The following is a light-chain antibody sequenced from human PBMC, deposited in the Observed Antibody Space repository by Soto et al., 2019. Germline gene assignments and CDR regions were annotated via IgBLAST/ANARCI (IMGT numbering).Light chain of an antibody. CDR1: SSDVGGYNY. CDR2: EVS. J-gene: IGLJ1*01. CDR3: SSYTSSSTDV. Sequence: QSVLTQPASVSGSPGQSITISCTGASSDVGGYNYVSWYQQHPGKAPKLMIYEVSNRPSGVSNRFSGSKSGNTASLTISGLQAEDEYDYYCSSYTSSSTDVFGTGTKVTVL. V-gene: IGLV2-14*01.